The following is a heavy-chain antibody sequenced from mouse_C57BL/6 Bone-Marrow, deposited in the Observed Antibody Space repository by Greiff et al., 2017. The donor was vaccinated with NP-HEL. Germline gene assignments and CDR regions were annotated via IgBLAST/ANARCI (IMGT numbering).Heavy chain of an antibody. CDR1: GYTFTDYY. J-gene: IGHJ2*01. CDR3: ATYPYYFDY. V-gene: IGHV1-26*01. CDR2: INPNNGGT. D-gene: IGHD2-10*01. Sequence: VQLQQSGPELVKPGASVKISCKASGYTFTDYYMNWVKQSHGKSLEWIGDINPNNGGTSYNQKFKGKATLTVDKSSSTAYMELRSLTSEDSAVYYCATYPYYFDYWGQGTTLTVSS.